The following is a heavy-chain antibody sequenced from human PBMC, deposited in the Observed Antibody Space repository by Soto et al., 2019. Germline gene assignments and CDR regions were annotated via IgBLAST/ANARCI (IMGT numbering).Heavy chain of an antibody. J-gene: IGHJ6*02. CDR1: GYSVSSSEYY. CDR2: MLYSGLT. D-gene: IGHD3-3*02. CDR3: ARQSLLGRRDYYHGMDV. Sequence: PSETLSLTCSVSGYSVSSSEYYWAWIRQPTGKGLEWIGSMLYSGLTYYNPSLKSRVTLSVDTSKNQFSVRLTSVTAADTAVYYCARQSLLGRRDYYHGMDVWGQGTTVTVSS. V-gene: IGHV4-39*01.